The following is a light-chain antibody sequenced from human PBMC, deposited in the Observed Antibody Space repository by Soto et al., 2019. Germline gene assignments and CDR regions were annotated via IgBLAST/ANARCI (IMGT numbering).Light chain of an antibody. V-gene: IGKV1-5*01. CDR2: GAS. CDR3: QQYDSYPVT. CDR1: QSISSW. Sequence: DIQMTQSPSTLSGSVGDRVTITCRASQSISSWLAWYQQKPGKAPKFLIYGASSLESGVPSRFSVSGSGTEFTLTISSLQPDDFATYYCQQYDSYPVTFGQGTRVEIK. J-gene: IGKJ2*01.